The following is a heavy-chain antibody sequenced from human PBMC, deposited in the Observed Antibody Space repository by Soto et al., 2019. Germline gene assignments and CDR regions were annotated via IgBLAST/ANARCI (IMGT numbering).Heavy chain of an antibody. CDR3: ARLAYFFDRSGNYQTSPFDY. J-gene: IGHJ4*02. CDR2: IYYSGST. CDR1: GGSISSSRHY. Sequence: PSETLSLTCTVSGGSISSSRHYWAWIRQPPGEGLEWIGNIYYSGSTYYNPSLESRVSMSVDTSKSQFSLRLSSVTAADTAVYYCARLAYFFDRSGNYQTSPFDYWGQGTLVTVSS. V-gene: IGHV4-39*01. D-gene: IGHD3-22*01.